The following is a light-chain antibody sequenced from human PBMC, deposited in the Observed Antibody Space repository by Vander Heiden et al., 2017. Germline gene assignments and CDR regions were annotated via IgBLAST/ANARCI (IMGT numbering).Light chain of an antibody. CDR2: DAS. Sequence: EIVLTHSPATLSLSPGERATLSCRASQSVSSYLAWYQQKPGQAPRLLIYDASNRATGIPARFSGSVSGTDFTLTISSLEPEDFAVYYCQQRSNWPPGLTFGGGTKVEIK. V-gene: IGKV3-11*01. J-gene: IGKJ4*01. CDR3: QQRSNWPPGLT. CDR1: QSVSSY.